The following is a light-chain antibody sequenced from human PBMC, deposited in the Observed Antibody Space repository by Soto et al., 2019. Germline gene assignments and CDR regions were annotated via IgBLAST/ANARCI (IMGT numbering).Light chain of an antibody. CDR3: QQYGGSPGT. CDR2: DAS. J-gene: IGKJ1*01. Sequence: IVLTQAPGTLSLSPGERATLSCRASQSVSRHLTWYQQKPGLAPRLLIYDASSRATGIPDRFSGSGSGIDFTLTISRLEPEDFAVYYCQQYGGSPGTFGQGTKVDIK. V-gene: IGKV3D-20*01. CDR1: QSVSRH.